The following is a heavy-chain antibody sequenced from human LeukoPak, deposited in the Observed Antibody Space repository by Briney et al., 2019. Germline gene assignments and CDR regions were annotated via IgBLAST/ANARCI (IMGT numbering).Heavy chain of an antibody. D-gene: IGHD3-22*01. CDR3: ARVRIGYYDSSGYYQRGYYYCMDV. CDR2: INSDGSST. V-gene: IGHV3-74*01. J-gene: IGHJ6*03. CDR1: GFTFSSYW. Sequence: GGSLRLSCAASGFTFSSYWMHWVRQAPGKGLVWVSRINSDGSSTSYADSVKGRFTISRDNAKNTLYLQMNSLRAEDTAVYYCARVRIGYYDSSGYYQRGYYYCMDVWGKGTTVTVSS.